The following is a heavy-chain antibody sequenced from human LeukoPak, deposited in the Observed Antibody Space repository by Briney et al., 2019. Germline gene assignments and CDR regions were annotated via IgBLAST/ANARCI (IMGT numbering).Heavy chain of an antibody. CDR2: ISSGGNTE. D-gene: IGHD3-9*01. Sequence: PGGSLRLSCAASGFSFSFHPMNWVRQAPGKGLEWLSHISSGGNTEYYLDSVRGRFTMSRDNAKNLLFLQMNSLTDEDTAVYYCARDTLNGPFVTSLDYWGHGALVTVSP. CDR3: ARDTLNGPFVTSLDY. V-gene: IGHV3-48*03. J-gene: IGHJ4*01. CDR1: GFSFSFHP.